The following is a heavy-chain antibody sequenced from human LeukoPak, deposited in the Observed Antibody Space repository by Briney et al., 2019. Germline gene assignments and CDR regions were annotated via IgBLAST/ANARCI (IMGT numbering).Heavy chain of an antibody. CDR3: AKVGCWNYVCHGAFDI. V-gene: IGHV3-23*01. J-gene: IGHJ3*02. CDR2: ISDSGGDT. Sequence: GGSLRLSCAASGFTFSSYVMSWVRRAPGKGLEGGSSISDSGGDTYYADSVKGRFTIARDNSKSALYLQMNSLRAEDTAVYYCAKVGCWNYVCHGAFDIWGQGTMVTVSS. CDR1: GFTFSSYV. D-gene: IGHD1-7*01.